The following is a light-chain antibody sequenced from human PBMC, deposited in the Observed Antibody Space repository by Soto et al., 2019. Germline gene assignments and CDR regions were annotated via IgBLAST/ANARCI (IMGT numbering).Light chain of an antibody. CDR3: QQSSSTPGT. CDR1: QRISTY. J-gene: IGKJ1*01. CDR2: DAS. V-gene: IGKV1-39*01. Sequence: DIQMTQSPSSLSASVGDTVTITCRASQRISTYLNWYQQKPGRAPKLVISDASSLQSGVPTRFSGDGSGTDFTLTISSLQPEDVATYFCQQSSSTPGTFGQGTRV.